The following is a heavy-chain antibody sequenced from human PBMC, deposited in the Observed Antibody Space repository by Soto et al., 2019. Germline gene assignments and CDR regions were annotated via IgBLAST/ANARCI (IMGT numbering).Heavy chain of an antibody. V-gene: IGHV1-18*04. Sequence: ASVKVSCKASGYTFTSYGISWVRQAPGQGLEWMGWISAYNGNTNYAQKLQGRVTMTTDTSTSTAYMELRSLRSDDTAVYYCARVEYSSSWSYLGDAFDIWGQGTMVTVAS. CDR3: ARVEYSSSWSYLGDAFDI. CDR2: ISAYNGNT. D-gene: IGHD6-13*01. J-gene: IGHJ3*02. CDR1: GYTFTSYG.